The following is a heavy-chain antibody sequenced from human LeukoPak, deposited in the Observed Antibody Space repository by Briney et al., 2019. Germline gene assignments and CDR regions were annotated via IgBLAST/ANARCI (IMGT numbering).Heavy chain of an antibody. CDR2: ISYDGSNK. D-gene: IGHD3-16*01. V-gene: IGHV3-30*04. Sequence: GGSLSLSGEASGFTFGSYAMHGFRQAPGKGLEWVAVISYDGSNKYYADSVKGRFTISRDNSKNTLYLQMNSLRAEDTAVYYCARLNRGGLYFDYWGQGTLVTVSS. CDR1: GFTFGSYA. CDR3: ARLNRGGLYFDY. J-gene: IGHJ4*02.